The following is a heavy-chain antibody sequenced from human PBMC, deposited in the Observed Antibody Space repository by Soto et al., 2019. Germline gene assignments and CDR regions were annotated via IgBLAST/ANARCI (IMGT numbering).Heavy chain of an antibody. J-gene: IGHJ5*02. CDR3: ARGAMGIAALLVAWFAP. CDR1: GGTFSSYA. D-gene: IGHD6-13*01. V-gene: IGHV1-69*06. Sequence: QVQLVQSGAEVKKPGSSVKVSCKASGGTFSSYAISWVRQAPGQGLEWMGGIIPIFGTANYAQKFQGRVTITADKSTSTAYMELSSLRSEDTAVYYCARGAMGIAALLVAWFAPWGQGTLVTVSS. CDR2: IIPIFGTA.